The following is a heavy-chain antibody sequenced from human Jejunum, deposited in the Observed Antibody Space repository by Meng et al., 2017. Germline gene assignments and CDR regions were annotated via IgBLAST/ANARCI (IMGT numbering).Heavy chain of an antibody. CDR1: GGSMSHSDYY. J-gene: IGHJ5*02. D-gene: IGHD3-10*01. V-gene: IGHV4-31*03. Sequence: QVQLQESGPGLVKPSQTLALTGNGAGGSMSHSDYYWTWIRHHPGKGLEWIGYVYYSGTTYYNPSLKSRVIISVDTPKNQFSLKLSSVTAADTAVYYCARQRIWFGELFWFDPWGQGTLVTVSS. CDR3: ARQRIWFGELFWFDP. CDR2: VYYSGTT.